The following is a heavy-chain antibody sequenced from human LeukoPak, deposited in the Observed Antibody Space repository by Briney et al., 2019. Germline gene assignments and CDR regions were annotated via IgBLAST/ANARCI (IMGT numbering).Heavy chain of an antibody. V-gene: IGHV3-21*01. CDR2: ISSSSSYI. CDR3: ARGGYYDFWSGPAQKYGMDV. Sequence: GGSLRLCCAASGFTFSSYSMNCVRQAPGKGLEWVSSISSSSSYIYYADSVKGRFTISRDNAKNSLYLQMNGLRAEDTGVYYCARGGYYDFWSGPAQKYGMDVWGQGTTVTVSS. J-gene: IGHJ6*02. CDR1: GFTFSSYS. D-gene: IGHD3-3*01.